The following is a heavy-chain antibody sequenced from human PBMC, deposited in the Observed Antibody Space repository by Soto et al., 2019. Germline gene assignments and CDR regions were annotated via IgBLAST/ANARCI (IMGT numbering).Heavy chain of an antibody. J-gene: IGHJ6*02. D-gene: IGHD6-6*01. Sequence: SETLSLTCAVYGGSFSGYYWSWIRQPPGKGLEWIGEINHSGSTNYNPSLKSRVTISVDTSKNQFSLKLSSVTAADTAVYYCARSWQLVPGSYYGMDVWGQGTTVTVSS. CDR1: GGSFSGYY. CDR2: INHSGST. CDR3: ARSWQLVPGSYYGMDV. V-gene: IGHV4-34*01.